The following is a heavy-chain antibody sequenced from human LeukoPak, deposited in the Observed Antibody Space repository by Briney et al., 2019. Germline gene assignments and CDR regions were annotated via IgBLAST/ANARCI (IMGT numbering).Heavy chain of an antibody. Sequence: GGSLRLSCAASGFTFSSYWMSWGRQAPGKGLEWVAYIKQDGSEKYYVDSVKGRFTISRDNAKNSLYLQMNSRRAEDTAVYYWARDLGIAAAGTNYWGQGTLVTVSS. CDR2: IKQDGSEK. CDR1: GFTFSSYW. CDR3: ARDLGIAAAGTNY. D-gene: IGHD6-13*01. J-gene: IGHJ4*02. V-gene: IGHV3-7*01.